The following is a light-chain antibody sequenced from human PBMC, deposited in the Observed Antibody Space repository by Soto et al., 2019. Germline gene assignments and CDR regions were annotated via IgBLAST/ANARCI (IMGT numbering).Light chain of an antibody. J-gene: IGLJ3*02. CDR1: NIGSKS. CDR3: QVWDTSSGHFTWV. Sequence: SSELTQPPSVSVAPGQTATITCGGNNIGSKSVHWYQQKTGQAPALVVCDDCDRPSGIPDRFFGSKSGNTATLTISRVEAGDEADYYCQVWDTSSGHFTWVFGGGTKVTVL. CDR2: DDC. V-gene: IGLV3-21*02.